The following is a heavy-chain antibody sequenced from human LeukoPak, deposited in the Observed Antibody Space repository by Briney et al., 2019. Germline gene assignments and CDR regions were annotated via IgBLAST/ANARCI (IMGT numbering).Heavy chain of an antibody. J-gene: IGHJ3*01. CDR1: GGSISSYY. Sequence: SETLSLTCTVSGGSISSYYWSWIRQPPGKGLEWIGYIYYSGSTNYNPSLKSRVTISVDTSKNQFSLKLNSVTAADTAVYYCARAPGSGWGGGAFDVWGQGTMVTVSS. V-gene: IGHV4-59*01. D-gene: IGHD6-19*01. CDR3: ARAPGSGWGGGAFDV. CDR2: IYYSGST.